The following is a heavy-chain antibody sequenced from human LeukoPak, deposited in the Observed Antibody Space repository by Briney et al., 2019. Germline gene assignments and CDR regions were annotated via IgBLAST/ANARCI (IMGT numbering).Heavy chain of an antibody. Sequence: PGGSLRLSCAASGFTFSNYAMNWVRQASGKGLEWVSTIINSGGSTYYAGSVKGRFTITRDSSKNTLYLQMNSLRDEDTAVYYCAKDIYGDYGGLYYWGQGTLVTVSS. J-gene: IGHJ4*02. D-gene: IGHD4-17*01. CDR3: AKDIYGDYGGLYY. CDR1: GFTFSNYA. CDR2: IINSGGST. V-gene: IGHV3-23*01.